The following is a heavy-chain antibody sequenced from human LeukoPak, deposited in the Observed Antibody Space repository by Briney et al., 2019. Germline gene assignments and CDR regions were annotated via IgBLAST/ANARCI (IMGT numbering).Heavy chain of an antibody. J-gene: IGHJ4*02. CDR2: IKQDGSEK. CDR3: ARDRGLLWFGELLSPFDY. CDR1: GFTVSSNY. Sequence: GGSLRLSCAASGFTVSSNYMGWVRQAPGKGLEWVANIKQDGSEKYYVDSVKGRFTISRDNAKNSLYLQMNSLRAEDTAVYYCARDRGLLWFGELLSPFDYWGQGTLVTVSS. V-gene: IGHV3-7*01. D-gene: IGHD3-10*01.